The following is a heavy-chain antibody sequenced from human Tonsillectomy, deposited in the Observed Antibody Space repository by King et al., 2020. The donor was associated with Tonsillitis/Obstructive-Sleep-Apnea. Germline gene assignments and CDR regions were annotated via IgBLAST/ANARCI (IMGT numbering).Heavy chain of an antibody. CDR2: INYRGST. Sequence: VQLQQWGAGLLKPSETLSLTCAVYGGSFSGYYWSWIRQPPGKGLEWIGEINYRGSTNYNPSLKSRVTISLDTSKNQFSLKLSSVTAADTAVYYCAREYFYHSSGYYDYWGQGTLVTDSS. CDR3: AREYFYHSSGYYDY. D-gene: IGHD3-22*01. J-gene: IGHJ4*02. V-gene: IGHV4-34*01. CDR1: GGSFSGYY.